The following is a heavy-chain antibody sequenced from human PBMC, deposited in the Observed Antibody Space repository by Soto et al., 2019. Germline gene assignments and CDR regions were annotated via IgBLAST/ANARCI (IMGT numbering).Heavy chain of an antibody. D-gene: IGHD2-15*01. CDR2: ISAYNGDT. V-gene: IGHV1-18*04. J-gene: IGHJ4*02. CDR1: GYAFTNYG. CDR3: ARGPAGGLRGGVSY. Sequence: ASVKVSCKTSGYAFTNYGITWVRQAPGQGLKWMGWISAYNGDTNYAQKFQGRVIMTTDTSTTTAYMELRSLRSDDTAVYYCARGPAGGLRGGVSYWGQGTLVTVSS.